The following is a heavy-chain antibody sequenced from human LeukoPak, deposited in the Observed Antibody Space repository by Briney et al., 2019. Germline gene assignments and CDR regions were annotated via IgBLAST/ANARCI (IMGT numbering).Heavy chain of an antibody. CDR2: INSDGSWT. V-gene: IGHV3-74*01. CDR1: GNYW. CDR3: AKAPIATVIPTYFDY. Sequence: GGSLRLSCAASGNYWMHWVRQAPGKGLVWVSHINSDGSWTSYADSVKGRFTISRDNAKNSLYLQMNSLRAEDTALHYCAKAPIATVIPTYFDYWGQGTLVTVSS. D-gene: IGHD4-17*01. J-gene: IGHJ4*02.